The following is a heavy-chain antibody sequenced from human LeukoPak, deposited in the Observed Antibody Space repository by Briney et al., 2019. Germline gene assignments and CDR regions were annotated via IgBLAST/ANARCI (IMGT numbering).Heavy chain of an antibody. CDR2: IRSKTNSYAT. CDR3: TKKGDSSDYPLDY. CDR1: GFTFSGSA. D-gene: IGHD3-22*01. Sequence: GGSLRLSCAASGFTFSGSAMHWCRQASGKGLEWVGRIRSKTNSYATAYAASVKGRFTISRDDSKSTAYLQMNSLKTEDTALYFCTKKGDSSDYPLDYWGQGTLVTVSS. J-gene: IGHJ4*02. V-gene: IGHV3-73*01.